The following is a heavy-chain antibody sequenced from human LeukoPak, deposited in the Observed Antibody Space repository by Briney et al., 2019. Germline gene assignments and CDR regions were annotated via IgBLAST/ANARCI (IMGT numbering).Heavy chain of an antibody. V-gene: IGHV1-46*03. D-gene: IGHD3-22*01. CDR3: ARAFYNYDSSGYYALPGGY. CDR2: INPSGGST. Sequence: ASVKVSCKASGYTFTSYYMHWVRQAPGQGLEWMGIINPSGGSTSYAQKFQGRVTMTRDTSPSTVYMELSSLRSEDTAVYYCARAFYNYDSSGYYALPGGYWGQGTLVTVSS. CDR1: GYTFTSYY. J-gene: IGHJ4*02.